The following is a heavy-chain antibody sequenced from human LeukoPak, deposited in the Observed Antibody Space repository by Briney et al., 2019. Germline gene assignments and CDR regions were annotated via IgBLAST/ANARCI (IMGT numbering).Heavy chain of an antibody. Sequence: ASVKVSCKASGYTFTSYAMNWVRQAPGQGLEWMGWISAYNGNTKYAQKLQGRVTMTTDTSTSTAYMELRSLRSDDTAVYYCARVPFFLAYYFDYWGQGTLVTVSS. CDR2: ISAYNGNT. CDR3: ARVPFFLAYYFDY. V-gene: IGHV1-18*01. D-gene: IGHD3-3*02. J-gene: IGHJ4*02. CDR1: GYTFTSYA.